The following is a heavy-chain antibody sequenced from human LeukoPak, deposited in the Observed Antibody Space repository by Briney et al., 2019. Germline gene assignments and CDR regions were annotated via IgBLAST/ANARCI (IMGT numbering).Heavy chain of an antibody. V-gene: IGHV3-9*01. D-gene: IGHD2/OR15-2a*01. J-gene: IGHJ2*01. CDR3: ARGGVLRQWYFDL. CDR1: GFTFSSYA. CDR2: ISWNSGSI. Sequence: GGSLRLSCAASGFTFSSYAMSWVRQAPGKGLEWVSGISWNSGSIGYADSVKGRFTISRDNAKNSLYLQMNSLRAEDTALYYCARGGVLRQWYFDLWGRGTLVTVSS.